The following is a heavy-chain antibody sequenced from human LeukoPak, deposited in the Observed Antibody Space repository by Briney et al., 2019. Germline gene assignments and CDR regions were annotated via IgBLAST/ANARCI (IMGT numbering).Heavy chain of an antibody. D-gene: IGHD1-7*01. Sequence: SGTLSLTCAVSGGSISSSNWWSWVRQPSGKGLEWIGSIYYSGSTYYNPSLKSRVTISVDTSKNQFSLKLSSVTAADTAVYYCARLKTTNWFDPWGQGTLVTVSS. V-gene: IGHV4-4*02. J-gene: IGHJ5*02. CDR1: GGSISSSNW. CDR2: IYYSGST. CDR3: ARLKTTNWFDP.